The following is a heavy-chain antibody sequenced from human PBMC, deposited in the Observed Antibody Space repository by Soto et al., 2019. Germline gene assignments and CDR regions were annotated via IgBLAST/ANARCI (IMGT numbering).Heavy chain of an antibody. Sequence: GASVKVSCKTSGYNFTNFDINWVRQAPGRVLVWMGWMNPSSGETGSAQNFQGRVTMTRDISTRTFFMQLTSLRSEDTAIYYCARLAEYCNGIKCYSNFDFWGRGTQVTVSS. V-gene: IGHV1-8*01. D-gene: IGHD2-15*01. CDR3: ARLAEYCNGIKCYSNFDF. CDR2: MNPSSGET. J-gene: IGHJ4*01. CDR1: GYNFTNFD.